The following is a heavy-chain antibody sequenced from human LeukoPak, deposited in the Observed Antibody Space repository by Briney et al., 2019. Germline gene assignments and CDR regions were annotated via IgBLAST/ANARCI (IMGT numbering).Heavy chain of an antibody. J-gene: IGHJ4*02. CDR2: INPDSGGT. V-gene: IGHV1-2*04. Sequence: ASVKVSCKVSGYTLTELSMHWVRQAPGKGLEWMGWINPDSGGTNYAQKFQGWVTMTRDTSISTAYMELSRLRSDDTAVYYCARQKYSGSYYYFDYWGQGTLVTVSS. D-gene: IGHD1-26*01. CDR1: GYTLTELS. CDR3: ARQKYSGSYYYFDY.